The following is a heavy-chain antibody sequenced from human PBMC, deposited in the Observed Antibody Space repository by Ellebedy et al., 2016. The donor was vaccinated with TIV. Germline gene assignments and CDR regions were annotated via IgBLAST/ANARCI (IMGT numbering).Heavy chain of an antibody. CDR2: ISYDGSNR. CDR1: EFTFSTYA. D-gene: IGHD3-16*01. J-gene: IGHJ3*01. CDR3: ERTTTMTTFGPFDL. Sequence: GESLKISCAASEFTFSTYAMHWVRQAPGKGLEWVAFISYDGSNRYYADSVKGRFTISRDNSKSTLYLQLNNLRAGDTALYYCERTTTMTTFGPFDLWGQGTRVTVSS. V-gene: IGHV3-30*03.